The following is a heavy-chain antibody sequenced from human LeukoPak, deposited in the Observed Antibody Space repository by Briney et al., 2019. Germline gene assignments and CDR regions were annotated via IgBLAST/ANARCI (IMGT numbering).Heavy chain of an antibody. Sequence: ASVKVSCKASGYTFTGYYMHWVRQAPGQGLEWMGWINPNSGGTNYAQKFQGRVTMTRDTSISTAYMELSRLRSDDTAVYYCASVHVVRNNAFDIWGQGTMVTVSS. CDR2: INPNSGGT. V-gene: IGHV1-2*02. D-gene: IGHD3-22*01. J-gene: IGHJ3*02. CDR3: ASVHVVRNNAFDI. CDR1: GYTFTGYY.